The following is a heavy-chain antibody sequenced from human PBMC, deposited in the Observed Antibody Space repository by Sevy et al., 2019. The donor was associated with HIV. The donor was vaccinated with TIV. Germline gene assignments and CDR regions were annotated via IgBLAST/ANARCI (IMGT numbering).Heavy chain of an antibody. D-gene: IGHD3-22*01. V-gene: IGHV3-30*04. CDR2: ISFDGSNI. CDR3: ARDRVRANYYDNTFDP. CDR1: GFSFSSYA. Sequence: GGSLRLSCAASGFSFSSYAMHWVRQAPGKGLEWVALISFDGSNIYYADSVKGRLTISRDNSKNTLFLQMNSMRADDTAVYYCARDRVRANYYDNTFDPWDQGTLVTVSS. J-gene: IGHJ5*02.